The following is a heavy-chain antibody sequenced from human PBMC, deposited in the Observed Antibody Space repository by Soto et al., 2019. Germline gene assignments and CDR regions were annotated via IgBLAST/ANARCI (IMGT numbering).Heavy chain of an antibody. D-gene: IGHD3-22*01. Sequence: QVQLVQSGAEVKKPGSSVKVSCKASGGTFSSYAISWVRQAPGQGLEWMGGIIPIFGTANYAQKFQGRVTIRGDESTSTAYMELSSLRSEDTAVYYCARRIHDDYYDRQNRWAFDIWGQGTMVTVSS. J-gene: IGHJ3*02. CDR1: GGTFSSYA. CDR2: IIPIFGTA. CDR3: ARRIHDDYYDRQNRWAFDI. V-gene: IGHV1-69*12.